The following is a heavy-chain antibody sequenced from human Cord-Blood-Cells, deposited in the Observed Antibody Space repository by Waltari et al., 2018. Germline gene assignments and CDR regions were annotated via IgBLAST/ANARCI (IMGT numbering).Heavy chain of an antibody. CDR2: INAGNGNT. CDR3: ARGQQLVDY. V-gene: IGHV1-3*01. D-gene: IGHD6-13*01. CDR1: GYTFTSYA. J-gene: IGHJ4*02. Sequence: QVQLVQSGAEVKKPGASVKVSCKASGYTFTSYAMHWVRQAPGQRLEWMRWINAGNGNTKDTLKFQGRVTITRDTSASTAYMELGSLRSEDTAVYYCARGQQLVDYWGQGTLVTVSS.